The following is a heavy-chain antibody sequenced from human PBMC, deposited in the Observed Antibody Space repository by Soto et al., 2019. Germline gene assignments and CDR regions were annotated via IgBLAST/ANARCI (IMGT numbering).Heavy chain of an antibody. CDR3: ARQYYYDSSGYYFWGSWFDP. V-gene: IGHV4-30-4*01. Sequence: PSETLSLTCTVSGGSISSGDYYWSWIRQPPGKGLEWIGYIYYSGSTYYNPSLKSRVTISVDTSKNQFSLKLSSVTAADTAVYYCARQYYYDSSGYYFWGSWFDPWGQGTLVTVSS. D-gene: IGHD3-22*01. CDR2: IYYSGST. CDR1: GGSISSGDYY. J-gene: IGHJ5*02.